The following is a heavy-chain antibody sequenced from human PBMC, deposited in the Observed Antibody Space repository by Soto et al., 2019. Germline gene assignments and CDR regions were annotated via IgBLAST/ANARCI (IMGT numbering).Heavy chain of an antibody. D-gene: IGHD3-9*01. CDR2: ISGSGGST. CDR1: GFTFSSYA. Sequence: LGGSLRLSCAASGFTFSSYAMSWVRQAPGKGLEWVSAISGSGGSTYYADSVKGRFTISRDNSKNTLYLQMNSLRSEDTAVYYCARLVSRRYFDSWGRGTLVTVSS. J-gene: IGHJ4*02. CDR3: ARLVSRRYFDS. V-gene: IGHV3-23*01.